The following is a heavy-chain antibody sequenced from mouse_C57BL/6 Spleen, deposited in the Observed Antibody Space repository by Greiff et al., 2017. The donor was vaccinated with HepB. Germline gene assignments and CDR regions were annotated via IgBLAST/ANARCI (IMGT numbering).Heavy chain of an antibody. Sequence: VQLQQSDAELVKPGASVKISCKVSGYTFTDHTIHWMKQRPEQGLEWIGYIYPRDGSTKYNEKFKGKATLTADKSYSTAYMQLNSLTSEDSAVYICARYEGMVSYYVDYWGKGTTLTVSS. J-gene: IGHJ2*01. CDR2: IYPRDGST. D-gene: IGHD2-10*02. CDR1: GYTFTDHT. CDR3: ARYEGMVSYYVDY. V-gene: IGHV1-78*01.